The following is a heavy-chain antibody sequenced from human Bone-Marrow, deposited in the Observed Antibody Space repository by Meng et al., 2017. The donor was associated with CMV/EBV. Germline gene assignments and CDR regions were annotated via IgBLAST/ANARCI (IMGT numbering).Heavy chain of an antibody. J-gene: IGHJ4*02. V-gene: IGHV4-39*01. CDR2: IYYSGST. CDR1: GGSISSSSYY. Sequence: GSLRLSCTVSGGSISSSSYYWGWIRQPPGKGLEWIGSIYYSGSTYYNPSLKSRVTISVDTSKNQFSLKLSSVTAADTAVYYCARHASPQDYYGSGSSFDYCGQGTLVTVSS. D-gene: IGHD3-10*01. CDR3: ARHASPQDYYGSGSSFDY.